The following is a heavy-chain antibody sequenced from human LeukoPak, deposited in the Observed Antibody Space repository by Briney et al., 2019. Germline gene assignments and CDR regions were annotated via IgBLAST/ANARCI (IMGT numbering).Heavy chain of an antibody. CDR2: IWYDGSNK. CDR1: GFTFSSYG. D-gene: IGHD6-13*01. J-gene: IGHJ4*02. V-gene: IGHV3-33*01. CDR3: ARTAAAGEFDY. Sequence: PGGSLRLSCAASGFTFSSYGMHWVRQAPGKGLEWVAVIWYDGSNKYYADSVKGRFTISRDNSKNTLYLQMNSLRAEDTAVYYCARTAAAGEFDYWGQGTLVTVSS.